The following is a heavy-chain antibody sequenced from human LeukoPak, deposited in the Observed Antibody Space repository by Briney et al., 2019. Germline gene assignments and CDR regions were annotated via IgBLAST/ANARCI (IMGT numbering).Heavy chain of an antibody. CDR2: IYYTGST. V-gene: IGHV4-59*08. Sequence: PSETLSLTCSVSGGSISGYYWSWIRQPPGKGLEWIGYIYYTGSTNYNPSLKSRVTISVDTSKNQFSLKLSSVTAADTAVYYCARTTGRGALSFDPWGQGTLVTVSS. CDR3: ARTTGRGALSFDP. CDR1: GGSISGYY. D-gene: IGHD3-10*01. J-gene: IGHJ5*02.